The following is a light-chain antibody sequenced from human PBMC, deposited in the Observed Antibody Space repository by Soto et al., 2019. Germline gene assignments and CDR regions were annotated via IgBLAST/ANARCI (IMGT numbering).Light chain of an antibody. CDR1: SSDVGSYNL. CDR2: EVS. CDR3: SSYTSSSTLSYV. V-gene: IGLV2-14*02. Sequence: QSALTQPASASGSPGQSITISCTGTSSDVGSYNLVSWYQQHPGKAPKLMIYEVSKRPSGVSNRFSGSKSGNTASLTISGLQAEDEADYYCSSYTSSSTLSYVFGTGTKVTVL. J-gene: IGLJ1*01.